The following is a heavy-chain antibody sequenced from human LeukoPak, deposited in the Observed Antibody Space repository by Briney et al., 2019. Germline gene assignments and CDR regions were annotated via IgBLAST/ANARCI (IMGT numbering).Heavy chain of an antibody. J-gene: IGHJ2*01. CDR2: ITVSGDGS. CDR3: AKNLLGSAAYSWYFDL. D-gene: IGHD2-15*01. CDR1: GFTFSSYG. V-gene: IGHV3-23*01. Sequence: GGSLRLSCAASGFTFSSYGMDWVRQAPGKGLEWVSSITVSGDGSTYVDSVKGRFTISRDNSKNTLYLQMNSLRAEDTAVYYCAKNLLGSAAYSWYFDLWGRGTLVTVSS.